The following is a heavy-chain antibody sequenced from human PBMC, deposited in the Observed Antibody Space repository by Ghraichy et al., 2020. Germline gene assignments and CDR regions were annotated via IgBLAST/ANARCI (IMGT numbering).Heavy chain of an antibody. V-gene: IGHV4-39*07. CDR1: GGSVSSSSYY. D-gene: IGHD2-2*01. Sequence: SETLFLTYTVSGGSVSSSSYYWGWIRRPPGKGLEWIGNIYYNGNTYDNPSLKSRVTISLDTSKNQFSLKLSSVTAADTAVYYCARKKGYCSSTSCNFDYWGQGTLVTVSS. CDR2: IYYNGNT. CDR3: ARKKGYCSSTSCNFDY. J-gene: IGHJ4*02.